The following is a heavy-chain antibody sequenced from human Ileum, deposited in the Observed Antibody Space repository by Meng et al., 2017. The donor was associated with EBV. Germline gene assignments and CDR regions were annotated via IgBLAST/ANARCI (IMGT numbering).Heavy chain of an antibody. V-gene: IGHV2-5*02. D-gene: IGHD6-6*01. CDR1: GFSLSTSGVG. CDR3: ARAAARPSDWFDP. J-gene: IGHJ5*02. Sequence: QITLKESGPTLVKLTQTLTLTCTFSGFSLSTSGVGVGWIRQPPGKALECLAIIYGDDEKRYSPSLESRLTVTKDTSKNQVVLTMTNMVPVDTATYYCARAAARPSDWFDPWGQGTLVTVSS. CDR2: IYGDDEK.